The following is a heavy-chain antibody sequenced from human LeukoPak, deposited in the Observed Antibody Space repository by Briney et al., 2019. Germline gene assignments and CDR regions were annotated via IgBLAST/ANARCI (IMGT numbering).Heavy chain of an antibody. Sequence: PGRSLRLSCAASGFTFRNYGMHWVRQAPGKGLQWVAVIWYDGSEKYYADSVMGRVTISRDNSKNTLYLQMDNLSAEDTAVYYCAKDRSPSIGVVAPAYHFDFWGQGTLVTVSS. J-gene: IGHJ4*02. V-gene: IGHV3-33*06. CDR1: GFTFRNYG. D-gene: IGHD2-15*01. CDR3: AKDRSPSIGVVAPAYHFDF. CDR2: IWYDGSEK.